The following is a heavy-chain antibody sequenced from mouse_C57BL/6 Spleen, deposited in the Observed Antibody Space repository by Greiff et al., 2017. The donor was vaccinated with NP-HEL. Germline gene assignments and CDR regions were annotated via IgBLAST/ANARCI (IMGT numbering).Heavy chain of an antibody. D-gene: IGHD4-1*01. V-gene: IGHV1-64*01. CDR2: IHPNSGST. CDR3: ARGANCDEAY. Sequence: QVQLQQPGAELVKPGASVKLSCKASGYTFTSYWMHWVKQRPGQGLEWIGMIHPNSGSTNYNEKFKSKATLTVDKSSSTAYMQLSSLPSEDSSVYYCARGANCDEAYWGQGTLVTVSA. J-gene: IGHJ3*01. CDR1: GYTFTSYW.